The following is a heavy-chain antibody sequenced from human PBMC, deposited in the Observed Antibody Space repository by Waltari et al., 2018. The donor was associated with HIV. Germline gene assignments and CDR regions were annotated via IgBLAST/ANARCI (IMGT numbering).Heavy chain of an antibody. CDR1: GLTVSSYD. CDR2: ISNDGSNK. V-gene: IGHV3-30*03. D-gene: IGHD3-16*01. J-gene: IGHJ6*02. CDR3: ARDWGSLRDDYYYYGMDV. Sequence: QVQLVESGGGVVQPGRSLRPSWAAAGLTVSSYDMQWVRQAPGKGLEWVAVISNDGSNKYYADSVKGRFTISRDNSKNTLYLQMNSLRAEDTAVYYCARDWGSLRDDYYYYGMDVWGQGTTVTVSS.